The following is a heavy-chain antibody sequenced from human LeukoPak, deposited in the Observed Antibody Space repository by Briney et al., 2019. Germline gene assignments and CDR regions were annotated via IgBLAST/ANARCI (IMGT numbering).Heavy chain of an antibody. CDR2: INPNSGGT. V-gene: IGHV1-2*06. Sequence: ASVKVSCKASGYTFTVYYMHWVRQAPGQGLEWMGRINPNSGGTNYAQKFQGRVTMTRDTSISTAYMELSRLRSDDTAVYYCARGSAYYYDSSGSIPFDPWGQGTLVTVSS. J-gene: IGHJ5*02. D-gene: IGHD3-22*01. CDR1: GYTFTVYY. CDR3: ARGSAYYYDSSGSIPFDP.